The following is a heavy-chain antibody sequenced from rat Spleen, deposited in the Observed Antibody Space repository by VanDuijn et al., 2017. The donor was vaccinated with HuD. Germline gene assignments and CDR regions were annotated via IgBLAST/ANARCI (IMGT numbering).Heavy chain of an antibody. CDR3: ARPGTIHVFDY. D-gene: IGHD4-3*01. V-gene: IGHV5-25*01. CDR1: GFTFRNYD. CDR2: ISSSGGTP. Sequence: EVQLVESGGGLVQPGRSLKVSCAALGFTFRNYDMAWVRQAPTKGLEWVASISSSGGTPYYRDSVRGRFTVSRDNAKSTLYLQMDSLTSEDSATYYCARPGTIHVFDYWGQGVMVTVSS. J-gene: IGHJ2*01.